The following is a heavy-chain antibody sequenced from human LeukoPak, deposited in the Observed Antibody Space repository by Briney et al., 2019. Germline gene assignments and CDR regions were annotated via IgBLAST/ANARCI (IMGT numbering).Heavy chain of an antibody. CDR2: ISSSGSTI. V-gene: IGHV3-48*03. J-gene: IGHJ4*02. CDR1: GSTFSSYE. Sequence: GGSLRLSCAASGSTFSSYEMNWVRQAPGKGLEWVSYISSSGSTIYYADSVKGRFTISRDNAKNSLYLQMNSLRAEDTAVYYCAREPLAVAGLDYWGQGTLVTVYS. D-gene: IGHD6-19*01. CDR3: AREPLAVAGLDY.